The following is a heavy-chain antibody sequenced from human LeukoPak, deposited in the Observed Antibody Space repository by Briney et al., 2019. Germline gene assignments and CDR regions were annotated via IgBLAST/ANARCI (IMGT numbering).Heavy chain of an antibody. J-gene: IGHJ5*02. D-gene: IGHD3-22*01. CDR2: ISGSGGRT. CDR3: AKGPYYYDSSGYSRRWFDP. V-gene: IGHV3-23*01. Sequence: GGSLRLSCAASGSTFSNYAMSWVRQAPGKGLEWVSAISGSGGRTYYADSVKGRFTISRDNSKNTLYLKMNSLRAEDTAVYYCAKGPYYYDSSGYSRRWFDPWGQGTLVTVSS. CDR1: GSTFSNYA.